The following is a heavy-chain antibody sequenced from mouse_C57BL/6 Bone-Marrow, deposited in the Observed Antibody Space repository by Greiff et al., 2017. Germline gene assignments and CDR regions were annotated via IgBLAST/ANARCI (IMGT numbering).Heavy chain of an antibody. J-gene: IGHJ1*03. CDR3: ARSDGSSYPYWYFDV. D-gene: IGHD1-1*01. CDR2: IYPSDSET. V-gene: IGHV1-61*01. CDR1: GYTFTSYW. Sequence: VQLQQPGAELVRPGSSVKLSCKASGYTFTSYWMDWVKQRPGQGLEWIGNIYPSDSETHYNQKFKDKATLTVDKSSSTAYMQLSSLTSEDSAVYYCARSDGSSYPYWYFDVWGTGTTVTVSS.